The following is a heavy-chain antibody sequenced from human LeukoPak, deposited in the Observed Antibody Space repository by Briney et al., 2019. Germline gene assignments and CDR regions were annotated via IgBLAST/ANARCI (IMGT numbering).Heavy chain of an antibody. V-gene: IGHV3-21*01. J-gene: IGHJ3*02. D-gene: IGHD3-22*01. Sequence: GGSLRLSCVASGFTFSTYWMSWVRQAPGKGLEWVSSISSSSSYIYYADSVKGRFTISRDNAKNSLYLQMNSLRAEDTAVYYCAREGPTYYYDSSGYQDAFDIWGQGTMVTVSS. CDR2: ISSSSSYI. CDR1: GFTFSTYW. CDR3: AREGPTYYYDSSGYQDAFDI.